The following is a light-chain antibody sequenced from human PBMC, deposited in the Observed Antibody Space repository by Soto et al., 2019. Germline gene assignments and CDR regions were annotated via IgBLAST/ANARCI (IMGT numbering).Light chain of an antibody. CDR2: GAS. Sequence: EIVLTQSPGTLSLSQGERATLSCRASQRVSSSYLAWYQQKPGQAPRLLIYGASSRATGIPDRFSCSVSGTDLPLTISRLEPEDFGLYYCQQYGSSPRYTFGQGTKLEIK. CDR3: QQYGSSPRYT. V-gene: IGKV3-20*01. J-gene: IGKJ2*01. CDR1: QRVSSSY.